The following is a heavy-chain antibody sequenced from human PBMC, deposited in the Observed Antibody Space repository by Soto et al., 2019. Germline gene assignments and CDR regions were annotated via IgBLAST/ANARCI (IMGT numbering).Heavy chain of an antibody. Sequence: SETLSLTCTVSGGSISSYYWSWIRQPPGKVLEWIGYIYYSGSTNYNPSLKSRVTISVDTSKNQFSLRLSSVTAADTAVYYCASYIYDILTGPRGWFDPWGQGTLVT. D-gene: IGHD3-9*01. CDR2: IYYSGST. CDR3: ASYIYDILTGPRGWFDP. J-gene: IGHJ5*02. CDR1: GGSISSYY. V-gene: IGHV4-59*01.